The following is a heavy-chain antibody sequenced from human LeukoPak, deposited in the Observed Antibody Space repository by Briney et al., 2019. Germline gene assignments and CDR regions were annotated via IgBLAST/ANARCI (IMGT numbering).Heavy chain of an antibody. Sequence: ASVKVSCKASGYTFTSYYMHWMRQAPGQGLEWMGIINPSGGSTSYAQKFQGRVTMTRDMSTSTVYMELSSLRSEDTAVYYCARLLAARYSYYGYWGQGTLVTVSS. D-gene: IGHD5-18*01. J-gene: IGHJ4*02. CDR2: INPSGGST. CDR3: ARLLAARYSYYGY. V-gene: IGHV1-46*01. CDR1: GYTFTSYY.